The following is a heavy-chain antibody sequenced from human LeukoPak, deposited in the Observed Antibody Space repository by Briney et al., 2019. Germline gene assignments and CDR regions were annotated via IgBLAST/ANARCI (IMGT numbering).Heavy chain of an antibody. Sequence: PSASVKVSCKASGYTFTSFDINWVRQATGQGLEWMGWMNPNSGNTGFAQKFQGRVTMTGDTSISTAYMELSSLRSEDTAVYYCSRGPIFGSGSYFDYWGQGTLVTVSS. CDR1: GYTFTSFD. V-gene: IGHV1-8*01. CDR2: MNPNSGNT. D-gene: IGHD3-10*01. CDR3: SRGPIFGSGSYFDY. J-gene: IGHJ4*02.